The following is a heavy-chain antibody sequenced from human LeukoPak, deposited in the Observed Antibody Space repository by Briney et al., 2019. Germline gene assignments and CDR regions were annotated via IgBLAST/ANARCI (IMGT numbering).Heavy chain of an antibody. CDR3: AKAYRGDRWLPLDY. J-gene: IGHJ4*02. D-gene: IGHD5-24*01. Sequence: PGRSLRLSCVASGFRFDDYAMHWVRQAPGKGLEWVSSISRNSGNIDYADSVKGRFTISRDNAKNSLYVQMNSLRVEDTALYYCAKAYRGDRWLPLDYWGQGTLVTVSS. CDR1: GFRFDDYA. CDR2: ISRNSGNI. V-gene: IGHV3-9*01.